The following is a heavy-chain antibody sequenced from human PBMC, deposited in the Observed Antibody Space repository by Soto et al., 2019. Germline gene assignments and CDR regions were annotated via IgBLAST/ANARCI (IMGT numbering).Heavy chain of an antibody. CDR1: GFTFSSYG. D-gene: IGHD3-10*01. CDR3: APWFGAFAY. J-gene: IGHJ4*02. Sequence: QVQLVESGGGVVQPGRSLRLSCAASGFTFSSYGMHWVRQAPGKGLEWVAVISYDGSNKYYADSVKGRFTISRDNSKNTLYLQMNSLRAEDTAVYYCAPWFGAFAYWGQGTLVPVSS. V-gene: IGHV3-30*03. CDR2: ISYDGSNK.